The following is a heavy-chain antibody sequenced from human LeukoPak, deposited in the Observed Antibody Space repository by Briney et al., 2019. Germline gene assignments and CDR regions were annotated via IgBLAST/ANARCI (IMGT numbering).Heavy chain of an antibody. V-gene: IGHV3-48*01. D-gene: IGHD2-2*01. CDR1: GFTFSSYS. CDR2: ISSSSSTI. CDR3: ARDSCSSTSCYPDY. Sequence: PGGSLRLSCAVSGFTFSSYSMNWVRQAPGKGLEWVSYISSSSSTIYYADSVKGRFTISRDNAKNSLYLQMNSLRAEDTAVYYCARDSCSSTSCYPDYWGQGTLVTVSS. J-gene: IGHJ4*02.